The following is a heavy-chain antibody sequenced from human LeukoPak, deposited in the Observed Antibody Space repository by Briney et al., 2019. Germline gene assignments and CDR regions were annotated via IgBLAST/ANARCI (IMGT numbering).Heavy chain of an antibody. Sequence: SETLSLTCTVSGGSISSYYWSLIRQPPGKGLGWIGFIYYRGSTNYNPSLESRVTISVDTSKNRFSLKLSSVTAADTAVYYCARDRYSGYDGFGAFDIWGQGTMVTVSS. D-gene: IGHD5-12*01. CDR1: GGSISSYY. V-gene: IGHV4-59*01. CDR2: IYYRGST. CDR3: ARDRYSGYDGFGAFDI. J-gene: IGHJ3*02.